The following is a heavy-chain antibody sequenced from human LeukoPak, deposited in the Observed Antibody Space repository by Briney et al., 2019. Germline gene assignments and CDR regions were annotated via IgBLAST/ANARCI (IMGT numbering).Heavy chain of an antibody. CDR2: INHSGST. Sequence: PSETLSLTCAVYGGSFSGYYWGWIRQPPGKGLEWIGEINHSGSTNYNPSLKSRVTISVDTSKNQFSLKLSSVTAADTAVYYCARVRGLITMVRGVIIRSWFDPWGQGTLVTVSS. CDR1: GGSFSGYY. D-gene: IGHD3-10*01. V-gene: IGHV4-34*01. J-gene: IGHJ5*02. CDR3: ARVRGLITMVRGVIIRSWFDP.